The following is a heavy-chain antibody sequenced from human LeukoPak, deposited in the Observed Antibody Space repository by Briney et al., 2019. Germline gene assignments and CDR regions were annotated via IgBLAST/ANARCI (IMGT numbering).Heavy chain of an antibody. CDR2: ISWNSGSI. Sequence: GRSLRLSCAASGFTFDDYAMHWVRQAPGKGLEWVSGISWNSGSIGYADSVKGRFTISRDNAKNSLYLQMNSLRAEDTALYYCAKTGGVRGVRRGAFDIWGQGTMVTVSS. J-gene: IGHJ3*02. V-gene: IGHV3-9*01. CDR1: GFTFDDYA. CDR3: AKTGGVRGVRRGAFDI. D-gene: IGHD3-10*01.